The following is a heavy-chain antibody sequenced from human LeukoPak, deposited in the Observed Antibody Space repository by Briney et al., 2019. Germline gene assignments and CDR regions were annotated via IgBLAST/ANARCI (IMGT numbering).Heavy chain of an antibody. Sequence: SETLSLTCTVSGGSISSYYWSWIRQPPGKGLEWIGYIYYSGSTNYNPSLKSRVTISVDTSKNQFSLKLSSVTAADTAVYYCARLDSSGWYVYWGQGTLVTVSS. CDR3: ARLDSSGWYVY. CDR1: GGSISSYY. V-gene: IGHV4-59*08. J-gene: IGHJ4*02. CDR2: IYYSGST. D-gene: IGHD6-19*01.